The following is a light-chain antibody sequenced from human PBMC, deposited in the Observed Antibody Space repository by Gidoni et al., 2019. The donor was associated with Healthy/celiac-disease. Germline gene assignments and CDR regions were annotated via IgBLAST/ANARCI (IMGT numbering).Light chain of an antibody. CDR2: DAA. CDR1: QDISKY. Sequence: DIQMPQSPSSLSASVGDRVTLTCQASQDISKYLNWYQQKPGKAPKLLIYDAANLETGVPSRFSGSGSGTDFSLTISSLQPEDIATYYCQQYDSLHFTFGEGTKVEIK. V-gene: IGKV1-33*01. J-gene: IGKJ4*01. CDR3: QQYDSLHFT.